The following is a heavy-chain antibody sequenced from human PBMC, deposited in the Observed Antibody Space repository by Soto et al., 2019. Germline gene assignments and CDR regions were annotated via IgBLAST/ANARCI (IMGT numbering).Heavy chain of an antibody. V-gene: IGHV3-30*18. CDR2: ISYDGSNK. D-gene: IGHD5-18*01. Sequence: HPWGSLRLSCAASGFTFSSDGMHWFRQAPGKGLEWVAVISYDGSNKYYADSVKGRFTISRDNSKNTLYLQMNSLRAEDTAVYYCAKAGYSYGFGYYGMAVWGQGNTVTVSS. CDR1: GFTFSSDG. CDR3: AKAGYSYGFGYYGMAV. J-gene: IGHJ6*02.